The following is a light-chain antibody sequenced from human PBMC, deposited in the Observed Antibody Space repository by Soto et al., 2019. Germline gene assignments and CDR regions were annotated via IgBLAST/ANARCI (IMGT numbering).Light chain of an antibody. Sequence: EIVLTQSPATLSLSPGERATLSCRASQSVSSYLAWYQQKPGQAPRLLIYDASNRATGIPARFSGSGSGTDFTLTISSLEPEDFAVYYCQQRSNFPWAFDQGTKVEIK. CDR2: DAS. J-gene: IGKJ1*01. CDR1: QSVSSY. V-gene: IGKV3-11*01. CDR3: QQRSNFPWA.